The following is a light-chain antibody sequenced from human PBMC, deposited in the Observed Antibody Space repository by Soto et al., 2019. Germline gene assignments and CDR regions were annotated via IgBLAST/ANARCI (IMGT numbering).Light chain of an antibody. V-gene: IGLV2-14*01. CDR3: TSYIMKTTLRV. Sequence: QSALTQPASVSGSPGQSITISCSGTSSDIGASNFVSWFQQHPGKAPKLIISEVDNRPSGVSNRFSGSKSGNTASLTISGLLAEDEADYDCTSYIMKTTLRVFGTGTKVTVL. J-gene: IGLJ1*01. CDR1: SSDIGASNF. CDR2: EVD.